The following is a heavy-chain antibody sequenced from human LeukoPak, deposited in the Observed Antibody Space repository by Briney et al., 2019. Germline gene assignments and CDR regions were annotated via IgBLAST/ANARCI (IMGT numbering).Heavy chain of an antibody. J-gene: IGHJ4*02. CDR3: ARMSSGWSSSYFDY. CDR2: INPNSGGT. CDR1: GYTFTGYC. D-gene: IGHD6-19*01. Sequence: GASVKVSCKASGYTFTGYCMHWVRQAPGQGLEWMGWINPNSGGTNYAQKFQGRVTMTRDTSISTAYMELSRLRSDDTAVYYCARMSSGWSSSYFDYWGQGTLVTVSS. V-gene: IGHV1-2*02.